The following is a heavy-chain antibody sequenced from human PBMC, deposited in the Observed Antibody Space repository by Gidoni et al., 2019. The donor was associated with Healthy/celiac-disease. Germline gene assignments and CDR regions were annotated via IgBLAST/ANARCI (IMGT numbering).Heavy chain of an antibody. D-gene: IGHD2-2*01. J-gene: IGHJ1*01. Sequence: EVQLLESVGGLVQPGGSLGLSCAASGFTFSSYAMSWVRQAPGKGLEWVSAISGSGGSTYYADSVKGRFTISRDNSKNTLYLQMNSLRGEDTAVYYCAKVARTYCSSTSCPPEYFQHWGQGTLVTVSS. V-gene: IGHV3-23*01. CDR3: AKVARTYCSSTSCPPEYFQH. CDR2: ISGSGGST. CDR1: GFTFSSYA.